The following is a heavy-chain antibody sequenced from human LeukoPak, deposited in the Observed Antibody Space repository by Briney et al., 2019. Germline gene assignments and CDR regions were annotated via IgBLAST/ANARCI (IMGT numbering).Heavy chain of an antibody. Sequence: ASVKVSCKASGYTFTSYGISWVRQAPGQGLEWMGWISAYNGNTNYAQKFQGRVTMTRDTSISTAYMELSRLRSDDTAVYYCARAGGSRDGYNPTAYYFDYWGQGTLVTVSS. CDR2: ISAYNGNT. CDR1: GYTFTSYG. V-gene: IGHV1-18*01. D-gene: IGHD5-24*01. J-gene: IGHJ4*02. CDR3: ARAGGSRDGYNPTAYYFDY.